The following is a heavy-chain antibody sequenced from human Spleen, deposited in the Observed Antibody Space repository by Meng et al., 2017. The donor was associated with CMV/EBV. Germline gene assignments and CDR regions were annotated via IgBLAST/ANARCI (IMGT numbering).Heavy chain of an antibody. J-gene: IGHJ4*02. CDR3: AKALTGSGTNSRYFDY. Sequence: GGSLRLSCAASGFIFSDYYVKWVRQAPGKGLEGVSGISWNSGSIGYADSVKGRFTISRDNSKNTLYLQMNSLRAEDTAVYYCAKALTGSGTNSRYFDYWGQGTLVTVSS. D-gene: IGHD3-10*01. V-gene: IGHV3-23*01. CDR2: ISWNSGSI. CDR1: GFIFSDYY.